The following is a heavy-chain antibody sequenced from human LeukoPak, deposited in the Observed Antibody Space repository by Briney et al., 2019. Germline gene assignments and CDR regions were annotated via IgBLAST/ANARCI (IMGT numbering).Heavy chain of an antibody. V-gene: IGHV3-23*01. D-gene: IGHD3-3*01. CDR2: ISGSGGST. Sequence: GGSLRLSCAVSGFTFSAYAMSWVRQAPGKGLEWVSAISGSGGSTYYADSVKGRFTISRDNSKNTLYLQMNSLRAEDTAVYYCAKDPGEWLLYFDYWGQGTLVTVSS. CDR3: AKDPGEWLLYFDY. CDR1: GFTFSAYA. J-gene: IGHJ4*02.